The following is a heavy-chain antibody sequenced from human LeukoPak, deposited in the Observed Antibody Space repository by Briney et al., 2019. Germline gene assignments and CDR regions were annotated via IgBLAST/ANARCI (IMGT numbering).Heavy chain of an antibody. J-gene: IGHJ4*02. CDR1: GGSISSYY. Sequence: PSETLSLTCTVSGGSISSYYWSWIRQPPGKGLEWIGYIYYSGSTNYNPSLKSRVTISVDTSKNQFSLKLSSVTAADTAVYYCARFTRVGATIFGFDYWGQGTLVTVSS. CDR2: IYYSGST. CDR3: ARFTRVGATIFGFDY. V-gene: IGHV4-59*01. D-gene: IGHD1-26*01.